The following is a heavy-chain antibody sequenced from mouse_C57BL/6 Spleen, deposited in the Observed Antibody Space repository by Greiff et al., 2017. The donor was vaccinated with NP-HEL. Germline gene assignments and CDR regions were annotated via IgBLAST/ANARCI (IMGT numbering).Heavy chain of an antibody. CDR3: ARGGFITTVVFDY. CDR1: GYSITSGYY. CDR2: ISYDGSN. D-gene: IGHD1-1*01. Sequence: EVKLMESGPGLVKPSQSLSLTCSVTGYSITSGYYWNWIRQFPGNKLEWMGYISYDGSNNYNPSLKNRISITRDTSKNQFFLKLNSVTTEDTATYYCARGGFITTVVFDYWGQGTTLTVSS. J-gene: IGHJ2*01. V-gene: IGHV3-6*01.